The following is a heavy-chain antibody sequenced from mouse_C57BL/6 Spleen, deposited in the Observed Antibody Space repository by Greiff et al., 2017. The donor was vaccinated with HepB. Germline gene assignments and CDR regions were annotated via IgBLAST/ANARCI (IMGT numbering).Heavy chain of an antibody. D-gene: IGHD1-1*01. Sequence: VQLQQSGAELVKPGASVKLSCKASGYTFTEYTIHWVKQRSGQGLEWIGWFYPGSGSIKYNEKFKDKATLTADNTSSTDYMESSSMTYEDSAVYCGARHERSYYGSGPWFAYWGQGALVTVAA. V-gene: IGHV1-62-2*01. CDR2: FYPGSGSI. CDR1: GYTFTEYT. CDR3: ARHERSYYGSGPWFAY. J-gene: IGHJ3*01.